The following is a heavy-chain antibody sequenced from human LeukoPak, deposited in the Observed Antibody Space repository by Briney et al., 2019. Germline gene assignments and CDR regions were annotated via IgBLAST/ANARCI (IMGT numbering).Heavy chain of an antibody. Sequence: SVKVSCKASGGTFSSYAISWVRQAPGQGLEWMGGIIPIFGTANYAQKFQGRVTITTDESTSTAYMELSSLRSEDTAVYYCARIRNEVVVPAASYYYYHMDVWGKGTTVTVSS. CDR2: IIPIFGTA. CDR1: GGTFSSYA. J-gene: IGHJ6*03. D-gene: IGHD2-2*01. CDR3: ARIRNEVVVPAASYYYYHMDV. V-gene: IGHV1-69*05.